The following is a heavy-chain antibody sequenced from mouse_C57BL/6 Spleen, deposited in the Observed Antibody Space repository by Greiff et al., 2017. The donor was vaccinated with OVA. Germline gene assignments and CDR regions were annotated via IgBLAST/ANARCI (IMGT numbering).Heavy chain of an antibody. Sequence: EVKLQESGPGLVKPSQSLSLTCSVTGYSITSGYSWNWIRQFPGNKLEWMGYISYDGSNNYNPSLKNRISITRDTSKNQFFLKLNSVTTEDTATYYCAVYSNYGGFAYWGQGTLVTVSA. CDR2: ISYDGSN. V-gene: IGHV3-6*01. CDR1: GYSITSGYS. CDR3: AVYSNYGGFAY. J-gene: IGHJ3*01. D-gene: IGHD2-5*01.